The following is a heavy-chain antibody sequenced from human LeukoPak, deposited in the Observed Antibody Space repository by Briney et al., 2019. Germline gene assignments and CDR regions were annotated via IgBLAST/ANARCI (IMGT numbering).Heavy chain of an antibody. CDR1: GGTFSSYA. D-gene: IGHD2-2*01. V-gene: IGHV1-69*13. CDR3: ARGYCSTTSCLDYYMDV. Sequence: ASVKVSCKASGGTFSSYAISWVRQAPGQGLEWMGGIIPIFGTANYAQKFQGRVTITADESTSTAYMELSSLRAEDTAVYYCARGYCSTTSCLDYYMDVWGKGPTVPVSS. CDR2: IIPIFGTA. J-gene: IGHJ6*03.